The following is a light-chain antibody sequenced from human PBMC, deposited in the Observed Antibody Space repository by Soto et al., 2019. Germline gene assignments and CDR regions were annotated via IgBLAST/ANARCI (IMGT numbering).Light chain of an antibody. Sequence: QSVLAQPRSVSGSPGQSVTLSCTGTSSDVGGYDFVSWYQQYPGKAPKLIIYDVTKRTSGVPDRFSGSKSGNSASLTISGLQAEDEADYYCSSYAGSYILAVFGGGTKVTVL. CDR1: SSDVGGYDF. V-gene: IGLV2-11*01. CDR3: SSYAGSYILAV. J-gene: IGLJ3*02. CDR2: DVT.